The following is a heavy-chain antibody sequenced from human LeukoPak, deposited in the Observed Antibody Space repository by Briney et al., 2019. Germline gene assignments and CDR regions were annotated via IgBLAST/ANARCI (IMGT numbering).Heavy chain of an antibody. V-gene: IGHV3-72*01. D-gene: IGHD1-26*01. Sequence: GGSLRLSCAASGFTFSDHYMHWVRQAPGQGREWVGRTRNKANSYTTESAASVKGMSTFSRNDSKNSLHQQMNRLTTEDTAVYCCARGSHCGSHYEGLYYYYYMDVWGKGTTVTVSS. CDR1: GFTFSDHY. CDR2: TRNKANSYTT. J-gene: IGHJ6*03. CDR3: ARGSHCGSHYEGLYYYYYMDV.